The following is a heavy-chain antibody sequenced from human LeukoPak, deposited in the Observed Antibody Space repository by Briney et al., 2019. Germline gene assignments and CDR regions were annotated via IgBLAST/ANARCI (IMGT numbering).Heavy chain of an antibody. CDR1: GYTFSSYG. V-gene: IGHV1-18*01. Sequence: ASVKVSCKASGYTFSSYGISWVRQAPGQGLEWMGWISAYNGNTNYAQKLQGRVTMTTDTSTSTAYMELRRLRSDDTAVYYCARDASLVVNYYYYYMDVWGKGTTVTVSS. CDR2: ISAYNGNT. CDR3: ARDASLVVNYYYYYMDV. D-gene: IGHD2-2*01. J-gene: IGHJ6*03.